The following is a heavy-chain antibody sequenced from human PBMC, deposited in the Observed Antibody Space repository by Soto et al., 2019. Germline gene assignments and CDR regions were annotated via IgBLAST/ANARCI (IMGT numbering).Heavy chain of an antibody. Sequence: SETLSLTCAVSGGSISSGGYSWSWIRQPPGKGLEWIGYIYHSGSTYYNPSLKSRVTISVDRSKNQFSLKLSSVTAADTAVYYCARGMGAGDGLDYWGQGTLVTVSS. CDR3: ARGMGAGDGLDY. J-gene: IGHJ4*02. V-gene: IGHV4-30-2*01. CDR2: IYHSGST. D-gene: IGHD1-26*01. CDR1: GGSISSGGYS.